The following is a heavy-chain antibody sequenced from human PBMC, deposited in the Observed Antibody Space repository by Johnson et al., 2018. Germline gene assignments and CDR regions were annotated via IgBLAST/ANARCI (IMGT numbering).Heavy chain of an antibody. Sequence: QVQLLESGGGVVQXGRSLRLXCAASGFTFSSYAMHWVRQAPGKGLEWVAVISYDGSNKYYADSVKGRFTITRDNSKNTLYLQMNSLRAEETAVYYCARERVVQTEPYYYYYYMDVWGKGTTVTVSS. J-gene: IGHJ6*03. CDR1: GFTFSSYA. D-gene: IGHD1-14*01. CDR2: ISYDGSNK. V-gene: IGHV3-30-3*01. CDR3: ARERVVQTEPYYYYYYMDV.